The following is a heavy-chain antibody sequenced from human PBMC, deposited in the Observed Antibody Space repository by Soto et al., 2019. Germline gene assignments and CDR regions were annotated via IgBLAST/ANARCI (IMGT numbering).Heavy chain of an antibody. CDR3: ARVAGVSGYYYGMDV. J-gene: IGHJ6*02. D-gene: IGHD1-26*01. V-gene: IGHV4-34*01. Sequence: PSETLSLTCAVYGGSFSGYYWSWIRQPPGKGLEWIGEINHSGSTNYNPSLKSRVTISVDTSKNQFSLKLSSVTAADTAVYYCARVAGVSGYYYGMDVWGQGTTVTV. CDR2: INHSGST. CDR1: GGSFSGYY.